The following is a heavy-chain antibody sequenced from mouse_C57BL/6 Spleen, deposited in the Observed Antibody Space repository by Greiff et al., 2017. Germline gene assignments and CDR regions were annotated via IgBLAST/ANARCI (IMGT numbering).Heavy chain of an antibody. CDR1: GYTFTSYW. D-gene: IGHD3-3*01. CDR2: IDPSDSYT. CDR3: ARRDPEGY. J-gene: IGHJ2*01. Sequence: VQLQQSGAELVKPGASVKLSCKASGYTFTSYWMQWVKQRPGQGLEWIGEIDPSDSYTNYNQKFKGKATLTVDTSSSTAYMQLSSLASEDSAVYYCARRDPEGYWCQGTTLTVSS. V-gene: IGHV1-50*01.